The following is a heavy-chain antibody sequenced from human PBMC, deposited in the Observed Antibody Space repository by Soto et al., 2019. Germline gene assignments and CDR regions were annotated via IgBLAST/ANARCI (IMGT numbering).Heavy chain of an antibody. CDR2: IYYSGST. D-gene: IGHD4-4*01. CDR1: GGSISSYY. CDR3: ARRAQSKPLDQRDYFDY. Sequence: SETLSLTCTVSGGSISSYYWSWIRQPPGKGLEWIGYIYYSGSTNYNPSIKSRVTISVDTSKNQFSLKLSSVTAADTAVYYCARRAQSKPLDQRDYFDYWGQGTLVTVSS. V-gene: IGHV4-59*01. J-gene: IGHJ4*02.